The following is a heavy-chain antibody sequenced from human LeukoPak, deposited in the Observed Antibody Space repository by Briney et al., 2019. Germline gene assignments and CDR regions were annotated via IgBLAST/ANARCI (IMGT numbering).Heavy chain of an antibody. Sequence: SETLSLNCAVYGGSFSGYYWSWIRQPPGKGLEWIGEINHSGSTNYNPSLKSRVTISVDTSKNQFSLKLSSVTAADTAVCYCARGAELGIAFDYWGQGTLVTVSS. D-gene: IGHD7-27*01. J-gene: IGHJ4*02. CDR3: ARGAELGIAFDY. CDR2: INHSGST. V-gene: IGHV4-34*01. CDR1: GGSFSGYY.